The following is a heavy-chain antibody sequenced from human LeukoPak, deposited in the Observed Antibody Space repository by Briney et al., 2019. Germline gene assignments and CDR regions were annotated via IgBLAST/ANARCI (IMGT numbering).Heavy chain of an antibody. CDR1: GLSFSTTW. CDR2: IKEDGSET. V-gene: IGHV3-7*01. D-gene: IGHD1-26*01. Sequence: QSGGSLRLSCAGSGLSFSTTWMSWVRQAPGKGLEWVANIKEDGSETHYVGSVRGRFTISRDNAKNSLYLQMNSLRVEDTAVYYCAKDRVAGSYNYWGQGTLVTVSS. CDR3: AKDRVAGSYNY. J-gene: IGHJ4*02.